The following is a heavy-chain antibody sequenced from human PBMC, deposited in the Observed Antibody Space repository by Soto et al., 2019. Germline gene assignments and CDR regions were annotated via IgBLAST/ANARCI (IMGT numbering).Heavy chain of an antibody. V-gene: IGHV1-46*01. J-gene: IGHJ4*02. CDR3: ARVYKDIVATMGYCDY. D-gene: IGHD5-12*01. CDR2: INPSGGST. Sequence: ASVNVSCKASGYTFTSYYMHWVRQAPGQGLEWMGIINPSGGSTSYAQKFQGRVTMTRDTSTSTVYMELSSLRSEDTAVYYCARVYKDIVATMGYCDYWGQGNLVSVSS. CDR1: GYTFTSYY.